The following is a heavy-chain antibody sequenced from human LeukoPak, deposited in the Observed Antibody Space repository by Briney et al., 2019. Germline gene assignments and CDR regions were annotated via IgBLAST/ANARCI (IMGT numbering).Heavy chain of an antibody. CDR1: GGSISSSSYY. Sequence: SETLSLTCTVSGGSISSSSYYWGWIRQPPGKGLEWIGSIYYSGSTYYNPSLKSRVTISVGTSKNQFSLKLRSVTAADTAVYYCARHRSNYYGSGISYFDYWGQGTLVTDSS. CDR2: IYYSGST. D-gene: IGHD3-10*01. V-gene: IGHV4-39*01. CDR3: ARHRSNYYGSGISYFDY. J-gene: IGHJ4*02.